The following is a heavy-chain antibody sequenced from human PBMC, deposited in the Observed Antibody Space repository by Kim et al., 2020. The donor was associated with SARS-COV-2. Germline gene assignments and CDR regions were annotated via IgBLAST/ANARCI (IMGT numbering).Heavy chain of an antibody. CDR1: GGTFSSYA. Sequence: SVKVSCKASGGTFSSYAISWVRQAPGQGLEWMGRIIPIFGIANYAQKFQGRVTITADKSTSTAYMELSSLRSEDTAVYYCAREWYSSGWLGRFDPWGQGTLVTVSS. J-gene: IGHJ5*02. CDR2: IIPIFGIA. CDR3: AREWYSSGWLGRFDP. V-gene: IGHV1-69*04. D-gene: IGHD6-19*01.